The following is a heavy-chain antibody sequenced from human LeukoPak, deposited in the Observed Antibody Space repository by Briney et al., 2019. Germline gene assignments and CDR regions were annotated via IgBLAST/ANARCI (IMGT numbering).Heavy chain of an antibody. Sequence: PGGSLRLSCAVSGFTFSTYSMNWVRQAPGKGLEWVSSISRSSSYIYYADSVKGRFTTSRDNAKNSLYLQMNRLRVEDTSVYYCARDSSGYGYYFDYWGQGTLVTVSS. J-gene: IGHJ4*02. D-gene: IGHD3-22*01. CDR1: GFTFSTYS. V-gene: IGHV3-21*01. CDR3: ARDSSGYGYYFDY. CDR2: ISRSSSYI.